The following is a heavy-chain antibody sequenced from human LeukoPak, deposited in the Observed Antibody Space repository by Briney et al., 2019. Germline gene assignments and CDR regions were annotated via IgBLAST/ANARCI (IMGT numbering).Heavy chain of an antibody. CDR2: ISGSGGST. CDR1: GFTFSSYA. Sequence: GGSLRLSCAASGFTFSSYAMSWVRQAPGKGLEWVSAISGSGGSTYYADSVKGRFNISRENSKNTLYLQMKSLRAEDTAVYYCSKSGGMATMKVSFDYWGQGTLVTVSS. J-gene: IGHJ4*02. CDR3: SKSGGMATMKVSFDY. D-gene: IGHD5-24*01. V-gene: IGHV3-23*01.